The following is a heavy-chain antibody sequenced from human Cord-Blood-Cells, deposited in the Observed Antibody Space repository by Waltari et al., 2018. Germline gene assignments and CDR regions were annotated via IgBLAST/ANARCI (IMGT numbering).Heavy chain of an antibody. D-gene: IGHD1-26*01. V-gene: IGHV3-30-3*01. CDR3: ARGEYSGSYYYGMDV. Sequence: QVQLVESGGGVVQPGRSLRLSCAASGFTFSSYAMHWVRQAPGKGLEWVAVISYDGSNKYYADSVKGRFTISRDNSKNTLYLQMNSLRAEDTAVYYCARGEYSGSYYYGMDVWGQGTTVTVSS. CDR1: GFTFSSYA. CDR2: ISYDGSNK. J-gene: IGHJ6*02.